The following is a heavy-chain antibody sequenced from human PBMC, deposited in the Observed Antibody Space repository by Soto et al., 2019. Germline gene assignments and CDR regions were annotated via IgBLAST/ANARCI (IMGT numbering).Heavy chain of an antibody. V-gene: IGHV3-23*01. D-gene: IGHD6-13*01. Sequence: PGGSLRLSCAASGFTFSNYVMSWVRQAPGKGLERVSAISGSGGSTYYADSVKGRFTISRDNSKNTLYLQMNSLRAEDTAVYYCAYSSTPFDYWGQGTLVTSPQ. CDR1: GFTFSNYV. J-gene: IGHJ4*02. CDR2: ISGSGGST. CDR3: AYSSTPFDY.